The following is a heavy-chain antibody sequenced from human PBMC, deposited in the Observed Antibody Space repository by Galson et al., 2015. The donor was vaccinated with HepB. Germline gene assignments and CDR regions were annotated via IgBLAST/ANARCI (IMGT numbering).Heavy chain of an antibody. Sequence: SVKVSCKASGGTFSSDAISWVRQAPGQGLEWMGGIIPFFDSANYAQKFQDRITITADKSTSTAYMELSSLRSEDTAVYYCARQPDTYYYDTSGYNGAYFDYWGQGTLVTVSS. D-gene: IGHD3-22*01. J-gene: IGHJ4*02. V-gene: IGHV1-69*06. CDR2: IIPFFDSA. CDR3: ARQPDTYYYDTSGYNGAYFDY. CDR1: GGTFSSDA.